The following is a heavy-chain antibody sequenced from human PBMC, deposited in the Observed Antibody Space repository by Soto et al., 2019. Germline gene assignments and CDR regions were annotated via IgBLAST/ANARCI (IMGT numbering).Heavy chain of an antibody. CDR2: ISAYNGNP. CDR1: GYTFTSYG. D-gene: IGHD1-26*01. V-gene: IGHV1-18*01. CDR3: ARVRHPPGSRFDP. Sequence: QVQLVQSGAEVKKPGASVKVSCKASGYTFTSYGISWVRQAPGQGLEWMGWISAYNGNPPYAQKLQGRVTMTTATPRSTACRELRSLRSDDPAVYYCARVRHPPGSRFDPWGQGTPVLVST. J-gene: IGHJ5*02.